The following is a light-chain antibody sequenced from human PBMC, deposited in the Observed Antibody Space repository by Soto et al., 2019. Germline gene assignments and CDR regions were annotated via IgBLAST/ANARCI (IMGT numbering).Light chain of an antibody. CDR1: QDIKKY. J-gene: IGKJ5*01. CDR2: EAS. CDR3: QQNDNLPIT. Sequence: DIQMTQSPSSLSASVGDRVTITCQASQDIKKYLNWYQQKPGKAPKLLINEASNLETGVPSRFSGSGSGTDFTPTISSLQPEDIATYYCQQNDNLPITFGQGTRLEI. V-gene: IGKV1-33*01.